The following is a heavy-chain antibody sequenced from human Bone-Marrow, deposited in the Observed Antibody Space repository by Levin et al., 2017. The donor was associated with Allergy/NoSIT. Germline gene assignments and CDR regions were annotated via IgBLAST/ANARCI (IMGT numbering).Heavy chain of an antibody. CDR3: ARISMVRGVWGVYFDY. CDR2: IKQDGSEK. V-gene: IGHV3-7*02. J-gene: IGHJ4*02. D-gene: IGHD3-10*01. Sequence: GESLKISCAASGFTFSNYWTSWVRQAPGKGLEWVANIKQDGSEKYYVDSLKGRFTISRDNAKNSLYLQMNSLRAEDTAVYYCARISMVRGVWGVYFDYWGQGILVTVSS. CDR1: GFTFSNYW.